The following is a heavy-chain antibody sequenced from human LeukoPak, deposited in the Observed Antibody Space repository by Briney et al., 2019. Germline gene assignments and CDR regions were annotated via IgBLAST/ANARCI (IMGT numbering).Heavy chain of an antibody. J-gene: IGHJ4*02. CDR2: IYYSGST. Sequence: PSETLSLTCTVSGGSISSYYWSWIRQPPGKGLEWIGYIYYSGSTNYNPSLKSRVTISVDTSKNQFPLKLSSVTAADTAVYYCARAFGSGWYEGADYWGQGTLVTVSS. CDR1: GGSISSYY. CDR3: ARAFGSGWYEGADY. D-gene: IGHD6-19*01. V-gene: IGHV4-59*01.